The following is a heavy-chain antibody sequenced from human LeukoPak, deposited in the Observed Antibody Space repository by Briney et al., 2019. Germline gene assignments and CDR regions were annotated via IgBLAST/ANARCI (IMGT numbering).Heavy chain of an antibody. CDR1: GFTVSSNY. J-gene: IGHJ5*02. CDR3: ARVTLRYFDWSSAGWFDP. Sequence: GGSLRLSCAASGFTVSSNYMNWVRQAPGKGLEWVSVIYGGGNIYYADSVKGRFTISRDNAKNSLYLQMNSLRAEDTAVYYCARVTLRYFDWSSAGWFDPWGQGTLVTVSS. CDR2: IYGGGNI. V-gene: IGHV3-53*01. D-gene: IGHD3-9*01.